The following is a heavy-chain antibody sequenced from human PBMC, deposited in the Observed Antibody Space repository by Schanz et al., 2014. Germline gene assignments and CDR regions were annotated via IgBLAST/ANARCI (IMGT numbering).Heavy chain of an antibody. CDR1: GFTFSAYA. CDR2: ISASGGTT. D-gene: IGHD2-8*02. CDR3: AKSLESCPGGRCSRGYFDY. J-gene: IGHJ4*02. V-gene: IGHV3-23*04. Sequence: VQLVESGGGVVQPGRSLRLSCAASGFTFSAYAMTWVRQIPGKGLEWVSAISASGGTTYYADSVKGRFTISRDNSKNTLYLQMNSLRAEDTAVYYCAKSLESCPGGRCSRGYFDYWGQGTLVTVSS.